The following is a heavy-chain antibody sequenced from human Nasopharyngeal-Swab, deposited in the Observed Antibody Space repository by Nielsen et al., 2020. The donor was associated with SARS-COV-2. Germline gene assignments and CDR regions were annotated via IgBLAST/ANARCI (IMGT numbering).Heavy chain of an antibody. J-gene: IGHJ6*03. V-gene: IGHV4-59*01. D-gene: IGHD3-10*01. CDR2: IYYSGST. Sequence: SETLSLTCTVSGGSISSYYWSWIRQPPGKGPEWMGEIYYSGSTNYNPSLKSRVTISVDTSKNQFSLKLSSVTAADTAVYYCARDRPMVRGVASGGAHYYYYYMDVWGKGTTVTVSS. CDR3: ARDRPMVRGVASGGAHYYYYYMDV. CDR1: GGSISSYY.